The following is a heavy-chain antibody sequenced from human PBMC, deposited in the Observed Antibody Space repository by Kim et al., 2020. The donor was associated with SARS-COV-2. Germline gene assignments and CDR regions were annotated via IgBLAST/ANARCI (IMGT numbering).Heavy chain of an antibody. V-gene: IGHV3-21*01. CDR2: ISSSSSYI. CDR3: ARDQRAGTTTGAFDY. Sequence: GGSLRLSCAASGFTFSSYSMNWVRQAPGKGLEWVSSISSSSSYIYYADSVKGRFTISRDNAKNSLYLQMNSLRAEDTAVYYCARDQRAGTTTGAFDYWGQGTLVTVSS. J-gene: IGHJ4*02. CDR1: GFTFSSYS. D-gene: IGHD1-1*01.